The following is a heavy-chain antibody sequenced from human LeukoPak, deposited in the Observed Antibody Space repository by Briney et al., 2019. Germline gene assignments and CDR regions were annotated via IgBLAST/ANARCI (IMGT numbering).Heavy chain of an antibody. Sequence: SETLSLTCTVSGGSISSYYWGWIRQPPGKGLEWIGYIYYSGSTNYNPSLKSRVTISVDTSKNQFSLKLSSVTAADTAVYYCARRRDFWSGYMDVWGQGTTVTVSS. CDR2: IYYSGST. J-gene: IGHJ6*02. V-gene: IGHV4-59*08. CDR3: ARRRDFWSGYMDV. D-gene: IGHD3-3*01. CDR1: GGSISSYY.